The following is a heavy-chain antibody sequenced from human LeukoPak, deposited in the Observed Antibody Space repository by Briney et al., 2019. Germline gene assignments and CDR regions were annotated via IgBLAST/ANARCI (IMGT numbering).Heavy chain of an antibody. CDR3: AREAAMVEVAPHFDY. CDR2: IYTSGST. D-gene: IGHD2-15*01. V-gene: IGHV4-61*02. CDR1: GGSISSGSYY. Sequence: SETLSLACTVSGGSISSGSYYWSWIRQPAGKGLEWIGRIYTSGSTNYNPSLKSRVTISVDTSKNQFSLKLSSVTAADPAVYYCAREAAMVEVAPHFDYWGQGTLVTVSS. J-gene: IGHJ4*02.